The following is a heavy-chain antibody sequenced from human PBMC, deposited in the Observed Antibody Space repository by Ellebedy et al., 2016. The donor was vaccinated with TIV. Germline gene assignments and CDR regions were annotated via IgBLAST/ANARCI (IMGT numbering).Heavy chain of an antibody. J-gene: IGHJ6*02. D-gene: IGHD2-2*01. V-gene: IGHV3-7*03. CDR1: GFTFSSYW. CDR2: IKQDGSEK. Sequence: GGSLRLSCAASGFTFSSYWMSWVRQAPGKGLEWVANIKQDGSEKYYVDSVKGRFTISRDNAKNSLFLQMNSLRPEDTALYYCAKDEGWAAASKNAMDVWGQGTTVTVSS. CDR3: AKDEGWAAASKNAMDV.